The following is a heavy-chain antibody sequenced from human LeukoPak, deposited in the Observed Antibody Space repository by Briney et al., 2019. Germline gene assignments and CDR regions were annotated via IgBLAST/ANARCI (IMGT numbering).Heavy chain of an antibody. Sequence: PSETLSLTCAVYGGSFSGYYWSWIRQPPGKGLEWIGEINHSGSTNYNPSLKSRVTISIDTSKNQFSLNLTSVTAADTAVYYCTRWGSWPYDYWGQGTLVTVSS. CDR2: INHSGST. J-gene: IGHJ4*02. D-gene: IGHD6-13*01. CDR3: TRWGSWPYDY. CDR1: GGSFSGYY. V-gene: IGHV4-34*01.